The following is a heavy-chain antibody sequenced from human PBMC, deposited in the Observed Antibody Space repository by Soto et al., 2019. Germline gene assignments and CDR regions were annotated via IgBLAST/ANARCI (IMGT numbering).Heavy chain of an antibody. D-gene: IGHD2-21*02. V-gene: IGHV4-30-2*01. J-gene: IGHJ4*02. CDR1: GGSISSGGYS. CDR2: IYHSGST. CDR3: ARTDISAYFDY. Sequence: PSETLSLTCSVSGGSISSGGYSWSWIRQPPGKGLEWIGYIYHSGSTYYNPSLKSRVTISVDRSKNQFSLKLSSVTAADTAVYYCARTDISAYFDYWGQGTLVTVS.